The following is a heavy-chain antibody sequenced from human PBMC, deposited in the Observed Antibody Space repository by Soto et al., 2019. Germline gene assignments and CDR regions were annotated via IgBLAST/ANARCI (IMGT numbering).Heavy chain of an antibody. J-gene: IGHJ4*02. D-gene: IGHD3-22*01. CDR2: INAANGNT. Sequence: QANQKRVEWMGWINAANGNTRYSQKFQGRVTISRDTSASTAYMELSSLRSEDTAVYYCARAGTYYYDSSGYFLDYWGQGTLVTVSS. V-gene: IGHV1-3*01. CDR3: ARAGTYYYDSSGYFLDY.